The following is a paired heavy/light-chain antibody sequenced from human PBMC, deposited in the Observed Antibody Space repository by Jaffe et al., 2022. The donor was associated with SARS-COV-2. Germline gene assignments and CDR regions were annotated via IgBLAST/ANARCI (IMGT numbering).Light chain of an antibody. CDR3: QQSYSTPT. CDR2: TAS. J-gene: IGKJ4*01. V-gene: IGKV1-39*01. Sequence: DIQMTQSPSSLSASVGDRVTITCRASQSISSYLNWYQQKPGNAPNLLIFTASSLQSGVPSRFSGSGSGTDFTLTISSLQPEDFATYYCQQSYSTPTFGGGTKVEIK. CDR1: QSISSY.
Heavy chain of an antibody. Sequence: QVQLVESGGGLVKPGGSLRLSCAASGFTFSDYYMSWIRQAPGKGLEWVSYISGSGSNTYYADSVKGRFTISRDNAKNSLFLQMNSLRVDDTAVYYCVLRGGSYDPFDYWGQGTLVTVSS. CDR3: VLRGGSYDPFDY. V-gene: IGHV3-11*01. CDR2: ISGSGSNT. J-gene: IGHJ4*02. CDR1: GFTFSDYY. D-gene: IGHD1-26*01.